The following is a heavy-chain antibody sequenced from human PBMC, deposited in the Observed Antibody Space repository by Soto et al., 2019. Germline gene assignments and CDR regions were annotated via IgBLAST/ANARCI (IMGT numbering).Heavy chain of an antibody. D-gene: IGHD3-3*01. CDR2: VTWNGYST. V-gene: IGHV3-43*01. CDR3: AKDATIFGVATHFDY. CDR1: GFTFDDYT. J-gene: IGHJ4*02. Sequence: ESGGVVVQPGGSLRLSCAASGFTFDDYTMHWVRQAPGKGLEWVSLVTWNGYSTYYADSVKGRFTISRDNSKKSLYLQMNSLRTEDSALYYCAKDATIFGVATHFDYWGQGTLVTVSS.